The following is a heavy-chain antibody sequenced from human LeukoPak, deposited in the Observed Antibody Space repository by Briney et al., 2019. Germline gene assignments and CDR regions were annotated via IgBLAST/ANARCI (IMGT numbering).Heavy chain of an antibody. J-gene: IGHJ4*02. V-gene: IGHV4-30-4*01. Sequence: SETLSLTCTVSGGSISSGDYYWSWIRQPPGKGLEWIGYIYYSGSTYYNPSLKSRVTISVDTSKNQFSLKLSSVTAADTAVYYRARDAATAGTTDYWGQGTLVTVSS. D-gene: IGHD1-14*01. CDR1: GGSISSGDYY. CDR2: IYYSGST. CDR3: ARDAATAGTTDY.